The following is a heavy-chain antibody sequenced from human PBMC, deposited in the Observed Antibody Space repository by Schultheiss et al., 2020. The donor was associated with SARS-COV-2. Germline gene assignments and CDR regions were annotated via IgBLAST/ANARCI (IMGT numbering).Heavy chain of an antibody. CDR2: INSDGSST. CDR3: AREGIAAQNWFDP. D-gene: IGHD6-13*01. Sequence: GGSLRLSCAASGFTFSSYWMHWVRQAPGKGLVWVSRINSDGSSTSYADSVKGRFTISRDNAKNTLYLQMNSLRAEDTAVYYCAREGIAAQNWFDPWGQGTLVTVSS. V-gene: IGHV3-74*01. J-gene: IGHJ5*02. CDR1: GFTFSSYW.